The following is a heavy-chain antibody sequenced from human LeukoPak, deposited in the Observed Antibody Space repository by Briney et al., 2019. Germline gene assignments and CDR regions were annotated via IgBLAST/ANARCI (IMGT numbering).Heavy chain of an antibody. CDR1: GYNFFNYG. Sequence: GASVKVSCKTSGYNFFNYGVSWVRQAPGQGLEWMGWISAVNGDANSAHKFRGRLSMTMDTSTSTVYMELRSLRSDDTALYFCARDYKSSCSGATCLYFDYWGQGTLVTVSS. V-gene: IGHV1-18*01. CDR3: ARDYKSSCSGATCLYFDY. CDR2: ISAVNGDA. J-gene: IGHJ4*02. D-gene: IGHD2-15*01.